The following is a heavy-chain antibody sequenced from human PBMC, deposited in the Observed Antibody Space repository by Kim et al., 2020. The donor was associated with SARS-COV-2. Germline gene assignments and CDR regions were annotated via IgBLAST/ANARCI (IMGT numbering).Heavy chain of an antibody. CDR1: GFTFSSYW. V-gene: IGHV3-7*03. CDR3: ARDALEVVAATGEPDYYGMDV. Sequence: GGSLRLSCAASGFTFSSYWMSWVRQAPGKGLEWVANIKQDGSEKYYVDSVKGRFTISRDNAKNSLYLQMNSLRAEDTAVYYCARDALEVVAATGEPDYYGMDVWGQGTTVTVSS. CDR2: IKQDGSEK. J-gene: IGHJ6*02. D-gene: IGHD2-15*01.